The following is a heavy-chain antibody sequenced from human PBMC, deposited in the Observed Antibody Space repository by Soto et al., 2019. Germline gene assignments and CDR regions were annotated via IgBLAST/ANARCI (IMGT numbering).Heavy chain of an antibody. V-gene: IGHV4-39*01. Sequence: SETLSLTCTVSGDSISSSSYYWGWIRQPPEKGLEWIGNIFYSGTTYYNPSLKSRVTITVDTSKNQFSLNLSSVTAADTAVYYCARGAGSPTYYYGVDVWGQGTTVTVSS. J-gene: IGHJ6*02. CDR1: GDSISSSSYY. CDR2: IFYSGTT. D-gene: IGHD2-15*01. CDR3: ARGAGSPTYYYGVDV.